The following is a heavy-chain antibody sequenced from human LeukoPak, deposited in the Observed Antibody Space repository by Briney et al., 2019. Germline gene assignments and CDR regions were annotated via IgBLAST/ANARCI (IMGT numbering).Heavy chain of an antibody. CDR1: GFTFSSYG. CDR2: IWYDGSNK. V-gene: IGHV3-33*01. CDR3: ARDLSYYFDY. Sequence: GRSLRLSCAASGFTFSSYGMHWVRQAPGKGLEWVAVIWYDGSNKYYADSVKGRFAISRDNSKNTLYLQMNSLRAEDTAVYYCARDLSYYFDYWGQGTLVTVSS. J-gene: IGHJ4*02.